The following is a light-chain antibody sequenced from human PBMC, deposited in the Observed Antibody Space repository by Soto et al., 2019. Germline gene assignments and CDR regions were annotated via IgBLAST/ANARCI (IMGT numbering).Light chain of an antibody. Sequence: QSVLTQPASVSGSPGQSFTISCTGTSSDVGAHHSVSWYQQHPGKATKLIIFDVSNRPSGVSNRFSGSKSGNTASLTISGLHAEDDADYYCSSFTDTGTVMFVGGTKLTVL. CDR3: SSFTDTGTVM. CDR2: DVS. CDR1: SSDVGAHHS. V-gene: IGLV2-14*03. J-gene: IGLJ3*02.